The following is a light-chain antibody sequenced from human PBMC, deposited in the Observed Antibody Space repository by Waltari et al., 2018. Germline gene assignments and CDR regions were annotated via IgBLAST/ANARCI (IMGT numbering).Light chain of an antibody. J-gene: IGKJ2*01. CDR3: QQTFGGPFT. V-gene: IGKV1-39*01. CDR2: GGS. CDR1: ETIVGY. Sequence: DILLSQSPASLSASVRDRVPITCRASETIVGYLAWYQSKPGKAPKLLIYGGSTLQNGVSSRFAGSGSDTEFTLSINGLQADDFATYYCQQTFGGPFTFGQGT.